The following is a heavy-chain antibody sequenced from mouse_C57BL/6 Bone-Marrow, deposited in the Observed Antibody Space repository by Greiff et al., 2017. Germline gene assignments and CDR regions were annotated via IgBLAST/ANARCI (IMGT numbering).Heavy chain of an antibody. CDR2: IYPGSGST. Sequence: VQLQQPGAELVKPGASVKMSCKASGYTFTSYWITWVKQRPGQGLEWIGDIYPGSGSTNYNEKFKSKATLTVDTSSSTAYMQLSSLTSADSAVYYCARWAYGSKYYFDYWGQGTTLTVAS. CDR3: ARWAYGSKYYFDY. CDR1: GYTFTSYW. V-gene: IGHV1-55*01. D-gene: IGHD1-1*01. J-gene: IGHJ2*01.